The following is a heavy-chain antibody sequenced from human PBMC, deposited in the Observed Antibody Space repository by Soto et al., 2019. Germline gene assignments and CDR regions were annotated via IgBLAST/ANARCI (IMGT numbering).Heavy chain of an antibody. CDR1: GSDITTYY. CDR3: SRDYGKSGDDYFDP. CDR2: IYDTGST. Sequence: SWTLSLTCCVSGSDITTYYWSWLRQSPGKGLEWIGHIYDTGSTSYNPSLKSRVTITTDTSSSTAYMDLSGLRSDDTAVYYCSRDYGKSGDDYFDPWGQGTLVTVSS. D-gene: IGHD2-21*02. J-gene: IGHJ5*02. V-gene: IGHV4-4*08.